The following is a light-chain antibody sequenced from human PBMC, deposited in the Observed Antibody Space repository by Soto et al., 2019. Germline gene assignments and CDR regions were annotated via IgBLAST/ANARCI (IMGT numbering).Light chain of an antibody. CDR3: QQYNNWPQT. CDR2: DAS. V-gene: IGKV3-11*01. J-gene: IGKJ1*01. CDR1: QTVNSDY. Sequence: EIVLTQSPGTLSLSPGETATLSCRASQTVNSDYLAWFQQRPGQAPRLLIYDASTRATGIPARFSGSGSGTDFTLTISSLEPEDFAVYYCQQYNNWPQTFGQGTKVDIK.